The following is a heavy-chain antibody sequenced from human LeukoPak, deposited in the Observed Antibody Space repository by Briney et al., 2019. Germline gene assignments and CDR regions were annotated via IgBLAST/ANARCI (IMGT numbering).Heavy chain of an antibody. V-gene: IGHV3-53*01. CDR1: GFTVDSNY. J-gene: IGHJ4*02. D-gene: IGHD3-22*01. CDR3: ARGDDSGYYDYFDY. CDR2: IYTGGNT. Sequence: GGSLRLSCAASGFTVDSNYLSWVRQAPGKGLEWVSTIYTGGNTYYATSVKGRFTISRDFSKNTVFLHMNSLRAEDTAMYYCARGDDSGYYDYFDYWGQGALVTVSS.